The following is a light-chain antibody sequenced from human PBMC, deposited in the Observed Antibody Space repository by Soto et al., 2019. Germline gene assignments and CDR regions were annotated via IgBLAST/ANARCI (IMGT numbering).Light chain of an antibody. CDR3: QQYNGWPWT. CDR1: QSISYT. Sequence: EIVMTQSPATLSVSPGGRATLSCRASQSISYTLAWYQQKPGQAPRLLIYGASTRATGIPARFSGSGSGTEFTLTITGLQSEDFAVYYCQQYNGWPWTFGLGTKVDIK. J-gene: IGKJ1*01. CDR2: GAS. V-gene: IGKV3-15*01.